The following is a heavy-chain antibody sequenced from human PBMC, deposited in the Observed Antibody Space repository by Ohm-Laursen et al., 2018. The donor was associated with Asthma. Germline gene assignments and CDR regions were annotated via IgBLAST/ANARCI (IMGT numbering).Heavy chain of an antibody. CDR2: ISGSGGST. D-gene: IGHD6-13*01. V-gene: IGHV3-23*01. CDR1: GFTFSIYW. Sequence: SLRLSCSASGFTFSIYWMSWVRQAPGKGLEWVSAISGSGGSTYYADSVKGRFTISRDNSKNTLYLQMNSLRAEDTAVYYCVGYYLDYWGQGTLVTVSS. CDR3: VGYYLDY. J-gene: IGHJ4*02.